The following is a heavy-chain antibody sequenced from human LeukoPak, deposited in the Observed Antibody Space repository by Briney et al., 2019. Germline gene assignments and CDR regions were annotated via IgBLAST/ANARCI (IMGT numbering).Heavy chain of an antibody. Sequence: GASVKVSCKVSGYTLTELSMHWVRQAPGKGLEWMGGFDPEDGKTIYAQKFQGRVTMTEDTSTDTAYMELSSLRSEDTAVYYCATAQLLAPRDAFDIWGQGTMVTVSS. CDR3: ATAQLLAPRDAFDI. CDR2: FDPEDGKT. CDR1: GYTLTELS. D-gene: IGHD1-26*01. V-gene: IGHV1-24*01. J-gene: IGHJ3*02.